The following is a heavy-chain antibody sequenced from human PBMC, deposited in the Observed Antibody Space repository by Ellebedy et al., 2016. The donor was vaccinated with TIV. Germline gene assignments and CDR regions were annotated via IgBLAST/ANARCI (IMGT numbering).Heavy chain of an antibody. D-gene: IGHD6-19*01. J-gene: IGHJ5*02. CDR3: ARMVYGSGWDGYFDP. Sequence: GESLKISCNGSGYSFTSNWIAWVRQRPGKGLEWMGFIYPRDSDTRYSPSSQGQVTISADKSINTVYLQWRSLQASDTAMYYCARMVYGSGWDGYFDPWGQGTLVTVSP. CDR2: IYPRDSDT. CDR1: GYSFTSNW. V-gene: IGHV5-51*01.